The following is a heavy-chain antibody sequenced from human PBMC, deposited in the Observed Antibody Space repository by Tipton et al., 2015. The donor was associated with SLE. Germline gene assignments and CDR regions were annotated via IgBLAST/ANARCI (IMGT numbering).Heavy chain of an antibody. CDR2: IYYSGST. CDR3: ARSPIFGGLLDYFDY. V-gene: IGHV4-39*01. Sequence: TLSLTCTVSGGSISSSSYYWGWIRQPPGKGLEWIGSIYYSGSTYYNPSLKSRVTISVDTSKNQFSLKLSSVTAADTAVYYCARSPIFGGLLDYFDYWGQGTLVTVSS. CDR1: GGSISSSSYY. D-gene: IGHD3-3*01. J-gene: IGHJ4*02.